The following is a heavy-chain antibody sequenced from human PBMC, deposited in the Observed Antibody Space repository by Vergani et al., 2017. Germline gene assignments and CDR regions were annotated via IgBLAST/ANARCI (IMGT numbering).Heavy chain of an antibody. J-gene: IGHJ6*02. D-gene: IGHD2-15*01. CDR1: GFTFDDYT. Sequence: EVQLVESGGVVVQPGGSLRLSCAASGFTFDDYTMHWVRQAPEKGLEWVSLISWDGGSTYYADSVKGRFTISRDNSKNSLYLQMNSLRTEDTALYYCAKAPRIAPYGMDVWGQGTTVTVSS. CDR3: AKAPRIAPYGMDV. V-gene: IGHV3-43*01. CDR2: ISWDGGST.